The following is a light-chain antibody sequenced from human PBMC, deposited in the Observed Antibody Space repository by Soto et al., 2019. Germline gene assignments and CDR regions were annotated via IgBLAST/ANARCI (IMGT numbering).Light chain of an antibody. CDR1: QGISSY. CDR3: QHSNHLPL. CDR2: AAS. Sequence: IQLTQSPSSLSASVGDRVTITCRASQGISSYLAWYQQKPGKAPKLLIYAASTLQSGVPSRFSGSGSGTDSTLTISSLQPEDFATYYCQHSNHLPLFGPGTKVDF. J-gene: IGKJ3*01. V-gene: IGKV1-9*01.